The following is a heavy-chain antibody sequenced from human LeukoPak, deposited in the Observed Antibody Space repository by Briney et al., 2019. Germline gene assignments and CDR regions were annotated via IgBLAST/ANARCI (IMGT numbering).Heavy chain of an antibody. CDR2: ISVYNGNT. Sequence: GASVKVSCKASGYTFANFGITWVRQAPGQGLEWMGWISVYNGNTNYAQKLQGRVTMTTDTSTSTAYMELRSLRSDDTAVYYCARDHSTNDYGDNWNYGMDVWGQGTTVTVSS. V-gene: IGHV1-18*01. CDR3: ARDHSTNDYGDNWNYGMDV. CDR1: GYTFANFG. J-gene: IGHJ6*02. D-gene: IGHD4-17*01.